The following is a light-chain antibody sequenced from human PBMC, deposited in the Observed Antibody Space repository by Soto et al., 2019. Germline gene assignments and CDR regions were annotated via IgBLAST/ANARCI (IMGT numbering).Light chain of an antibody. CDR3: SSYAGSNNFVL. CDR2: EVS. CDR1: SSDVGGYNY. Sequence: QSVLTQPASVSGSPGQSITISCTGTSSDVGGYNYVSWYQQHPGKAPKLMIYEVSSRPSGVSDRFSGAKSGNTASLTISGLQAEDEADYYCSSYAGSNNFVLFGGGTKLTVL. V-gene: IGLV2-14*01. J-gene: IGLJ2*01.